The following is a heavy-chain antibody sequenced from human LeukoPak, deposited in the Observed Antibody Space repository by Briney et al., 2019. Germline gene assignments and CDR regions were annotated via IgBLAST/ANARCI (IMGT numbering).Heavy chain of an antibody. J-gene: IGHJ4*02. CDR1: GFTFSTYN. D-gene: IGHD1-26*01. CDR3: ARDLLGWELHYFDY. V-gene: IGHV3-21*01. Sequence: PGGSLRLSCAASGFTFSTYNMNWVRQAPGKGLEWVSSISGSSSYIYYADSVKGRFSISRDNAKNSLYLQTNSLRAEDTAVYYCARDLLGWELHYFDYWGQGTLVTVSS. CDR2: ISGSSSYI.